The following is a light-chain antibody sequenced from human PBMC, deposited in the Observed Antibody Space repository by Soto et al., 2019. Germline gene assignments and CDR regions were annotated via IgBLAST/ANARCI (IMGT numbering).Light chain of an antibody. Sequence: EIVMTQSPATLSVSPGETATLSCRASQSVSSYLAWYQHRPGQAPRLLIYDASTRATGIPARFSGSGSGTEFTLTISGLQAEDVAVYSCQQCSDWPLFTFGQGTRLVIK. J-gene: IGKJ5*01. CDR3: QQCSDWPLFT. CDR2: DAS. CDR1: QSVSSY. V-gene: IGKV3-15*01.